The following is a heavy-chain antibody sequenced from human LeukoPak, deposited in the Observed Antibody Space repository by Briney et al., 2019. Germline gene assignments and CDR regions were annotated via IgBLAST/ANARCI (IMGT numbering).Heavy chain of an antibody. J-gene: IGHJ3*02. V-gene: IGHV3-20*04. CDR1: GFTFDDYG. CDR3: AREMYSSGWLNAFDI. CDR2: INWNGGST. D-gene: IGHD6-19*01. Sequence: GGSLRLSCAASGFTFDDYGMSWVRQAPGKGLEWVSGINWNGGSTVYADSVKGRFTISRDNAKNSLYLQMNSLRAEDTALYYCAREMYSSGWLNAFDIWGQGTMVTVSS.